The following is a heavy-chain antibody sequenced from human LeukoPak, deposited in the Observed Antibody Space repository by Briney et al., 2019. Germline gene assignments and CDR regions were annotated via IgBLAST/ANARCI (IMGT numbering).Heavy chain of an antibody. V-gene: IGHV3-23*01. CDR2: ISGSSGST. CDR1: GFTFSSYA. CDR3: ARDRVIQGYSSGWLFDY. Sequence: PGGSLRLSCAASGFTFSSYAMTWVRQAPGKGLEWVSAISGSSGSTYYADSVKGRFTISRDNAKNSLFLQMNSLRPEDTAVFYCARDRVIQGYSSGWLFDYWGQGTLVTVSS. J-gene: IGHJ4*02. D-gene: IGHD6-19*01.